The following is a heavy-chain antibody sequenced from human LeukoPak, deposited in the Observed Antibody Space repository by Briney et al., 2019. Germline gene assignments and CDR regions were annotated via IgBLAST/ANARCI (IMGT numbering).Heavy chain of an antibody. CDR3: ARNWGSFAFDI. CDR2: INHSGST. D-gene: IGHD7-27*01. Sequence: SETLSLTCAVYGGSFSVYYWSWIRQPPGKGLEWIGEINHSGSTNYNPPLKSRVTISVDTSKDQFSLKLRSVAAADTAVYYCARNWGSFAFDIWGQGTMVTVSS. V-gene: IGHV4-34*01. CDR1: GGSFSVYY. J-gene: IGHJ3*02.